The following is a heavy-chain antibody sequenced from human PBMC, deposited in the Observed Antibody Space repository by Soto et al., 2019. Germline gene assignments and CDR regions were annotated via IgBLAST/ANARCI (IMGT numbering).Heavy chain of an antibody. CDR1: GYTFTIDG. V-gene: IGHV1-18*01. J-gene: IGHJ6*02. Sequence: QVQLVQSGGEVKKPGASVKVSCKASGYTFTIDGINWVRQAPGQGLEWMGWISPDNGNTNYAQKLQGRVTMTTDTSTSTAYMELRSLRSDDTAVYYCARALGYSGYAGMDVWGQRTTVTVSS. CDR3: ARALGYSGYAGMDV. D-gene: IGHD5-12*01. CDR2: ISPDNGNT.